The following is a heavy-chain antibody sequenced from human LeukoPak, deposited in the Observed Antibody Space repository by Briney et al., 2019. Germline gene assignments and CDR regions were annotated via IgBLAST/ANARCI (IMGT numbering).Heavy chain of an antibody. Sequence: ASVKVSCKASGYTGTSYGISWVRQAPGQGLEWMGWISAYNGNTNYAQKLQGRVTMTTDTSTSTAYMELRSLRSDPTAVYYCARARLYYDFCSGYSPTSFDIWGQGTMVTVSS. CDR3: ARARLYYDFCSGYSPTSFDI. D-gene: IGHD3-3*01. V-gene: IGHV1-18*01. CDR2: ISAYNGNT. CDR1: GYTGTSYG. J-gene: IGHJ3*02.